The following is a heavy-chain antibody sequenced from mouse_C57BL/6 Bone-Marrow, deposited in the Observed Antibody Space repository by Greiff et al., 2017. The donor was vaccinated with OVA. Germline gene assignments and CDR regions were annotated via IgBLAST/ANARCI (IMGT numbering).Heavy chain of an antibody. J-gene: IGHJ2*01. V-gene: IGHV1-19*01. CDR3: ARRVTTAHFDY. Sequence: EVQLQQSGPVLVKPGASVKMSCKASGYTFTDYYMNWVKQSHGKSLEWIGVINPYNGGTSYNQKFKGKATLTVDKSSSTAYMELNSLTSEDSAVYYCARRVTTAHFDYWGQGTTLTVSS. CDR2: INPYNGGT. CDR1: GYTFTDYY. D-gene: IGHD1-2*01.